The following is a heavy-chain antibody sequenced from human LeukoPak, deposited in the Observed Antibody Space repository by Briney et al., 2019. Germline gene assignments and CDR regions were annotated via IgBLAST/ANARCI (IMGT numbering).Heavy chain of an antibody. CDR3: ARDRDDGGFEY. V-gene: IGHV3-7*01. J-gene: IGHJ4*02. Sequence: GGSLRLSCAASGFTFSNYWMSWVRQAPEKGLEWVANIKEEGRVKQYRDFMKGRLTTSRANTKTSLYLQMNSLRVEDTAVYYCARDRDDGGFEYWGQGTLVTVSS. CDR2: IKEEGRVK. D-gene: IGHD4-23*01. CDR1: GFTFSNYW.